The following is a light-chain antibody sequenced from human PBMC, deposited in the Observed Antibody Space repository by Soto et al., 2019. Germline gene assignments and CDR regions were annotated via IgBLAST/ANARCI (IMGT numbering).Light chain of an antibody. CDR1: QGISSF. CDR3: QQLNSFPIP. CDR2: CAS. V-gene: IGKV1-9*01. Sequence: IQLTQSPSSLSASVGDRVTITCRASQGISSFLSWYQQKPGKAPKRLIYCASTLQSGVPSRFSGSGSGTDFTLTIGSLQTEDFETYYCQQLNSFPIPFGPGTKVDIK. J-gene: IGKJ3*01.